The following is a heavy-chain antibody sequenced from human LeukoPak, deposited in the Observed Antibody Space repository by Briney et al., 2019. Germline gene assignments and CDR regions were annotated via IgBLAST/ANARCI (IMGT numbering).Heavy chain of an antibody. CDR1: GFTFSSYG. V-gene: IGHV3-33*01. CDR2: IWYDGSNK. D-gene: IGHD6-19*01. CDR3: ARDGPSSGWYRYYYYGMDV. Sequence: PGGSLRLSCAASGFTFSSYGMHWVRQAPGKGLEWVAVIWYDGSNKYYADSVKGRFTISRDNSKNTLYLQMNSLRAEDTAVYYCARDGPSSGWYRYYYYGMDVWGQGTMVTVSS. J-gene: IGHJ6*02.